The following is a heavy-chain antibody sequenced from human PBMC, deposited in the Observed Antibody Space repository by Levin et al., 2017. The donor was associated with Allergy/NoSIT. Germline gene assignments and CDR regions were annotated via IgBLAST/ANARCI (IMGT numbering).Heavy chain of an antibody. CDR1: GGSFSGYY. CDR3: ARGDCSSTSCSGPFNWFDP. D-gene: IGHD2-2*01. J-gene: IGHJ5*02. CDR2: INHSGST. V-gene: IGHV4-34*01. Sequence: ASETLSLTCAVYGGSFSGYYWSWIRQPPGKGLEWIGEINHSGSTNYNPSLKSRVTISVDTSKNQFSLKLSSVTAADTAVYYCARGDCSSTSCSGPFNWFDPWGQGTLVTVSS.